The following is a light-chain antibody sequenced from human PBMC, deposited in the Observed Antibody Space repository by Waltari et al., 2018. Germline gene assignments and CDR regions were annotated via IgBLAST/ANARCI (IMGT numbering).Light chain of an antibody. Sequence: DIRMTQSPSTLSASVGDRVTITCRSSQTISSWLAWYQQKPGKAPNLLIYKASNLQSGVQPHITASGSGTDFTLTISSTHTTDFASYYCQHYNSSPYSFGQGTKLEIK. J-gene: IGKJ2*01. V-gene: IGKV1-5*03. CDR1: QTISSW. CDR2: KAS. CDR3: QHYNSSPYS.